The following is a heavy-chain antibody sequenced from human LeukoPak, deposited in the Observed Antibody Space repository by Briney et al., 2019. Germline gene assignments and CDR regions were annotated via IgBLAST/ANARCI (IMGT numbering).Heavy chain of an antibody. Sequence: ASVKVSCKASGYTFTGYYMHWVRQAPGQGLEWMGRINPNSGGTNYAQKFQGRVTMTRDTSISTAYMELSRLRSDDTAVYYCAREIGIAVAGTILGYYFDYWGQGTLVTVSS. V-gene: IGHV1-2*06. D-gene: IGHD6-19*01. CDR3: AREIGIAVAGTILGYYFDY. CDR2: INPNSGGT. J-gene: IGHJ4*02. CDR1: GYTFTGYY.